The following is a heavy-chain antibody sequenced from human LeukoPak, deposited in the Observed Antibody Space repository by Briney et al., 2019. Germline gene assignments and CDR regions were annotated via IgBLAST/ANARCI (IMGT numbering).Heavy chain of an antibody. V-gene: IGHV3-21*01. D-gene: IGHD3-10*01. CDR1: GFTFTSYN. CDR2: INDKSDYI. J-gene: IGHJ4*02. Sequence: GGSLRLSCAASGFTFTSYNMIWLRQAPGKGLEWVSCINDKSDYIIYADSVKGRFTISRDNAKNSVFLQMNSLRAEDTAVYYCARDYASDYWGQGTLVTVSS. CDR3: ARDYASDY.